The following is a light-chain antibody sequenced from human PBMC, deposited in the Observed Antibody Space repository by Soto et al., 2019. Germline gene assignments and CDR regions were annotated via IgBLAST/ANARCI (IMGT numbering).Light chain of an antibody. CDR2: EVS. CDR3: CSYAGSSTWV. CDR1: SSVVGSYNL. Sequence: QSVLTQPASGSGSPGPSITISCTGTSSVVGSYNLVSWYQQHPGKAPKLMIYEVSKRPSGVSNRFSGSKSGNTASLTISGLQAEDEADYYCCSYAGSSTWVFGTGTKVTVL. V-gene: IGLV2-23*02. J-gene: IGLJ1*01.